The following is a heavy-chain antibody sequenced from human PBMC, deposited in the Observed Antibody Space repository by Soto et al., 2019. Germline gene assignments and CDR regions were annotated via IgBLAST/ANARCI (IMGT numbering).Heavy chain of an antibody. D-gene: IGHD6-19*01. V-gene: IGHV3-30*10. J-gene: IGHJ4*02. CDR2: ISYDGSNK. Sequence: GGSLRLSCAAPGFTFSSHAIHWVRQAPGKGLEWVAVISYDGSNKYYTDSVKGRFTISKDNSKNTLSLQMNSLRPEDTAVYHCARVSSKYNGGWHGIDYWGQGTPVTVSS. CDR1: GFTFSSHA. CDR3: ARVSSKYNGGWHGIDY.